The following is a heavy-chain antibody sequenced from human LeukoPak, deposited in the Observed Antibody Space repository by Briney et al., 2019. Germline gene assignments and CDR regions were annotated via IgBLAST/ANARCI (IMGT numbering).Heavy chain of an antibody. V-gene: IGHV4-34*01. CDR2: INHIGSN. J-gene: IGHJ3*02. CDR3: ARGPRRYCSSTSCYGAFDI. Sequence: SQTLSLTCAVYGGSLSGFYWSWISQPPGRGLEWIGEINHIGSNNYNTSLKGRVTISVDTPKNQFSLKLSSVTAADTAVYYCARGPRRYCSSTSCYGAFDIWGQGTMVTVSS. D-gene: IGHD2-2*01. CDR1: GGSLSGFY.